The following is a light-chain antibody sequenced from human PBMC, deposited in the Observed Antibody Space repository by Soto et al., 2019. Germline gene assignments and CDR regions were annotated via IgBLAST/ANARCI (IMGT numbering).Light chain of an antibody. CDR2: AAS. J-gene: IGKJ1*01. Sequence: QMTQSPSSLSASVGEKIIITCRASRDVGSDVSWYQQKPGQAPKLLIYAASNLYTGVPSRFSSSRSGTESTLTISSLQPEDFASYYCLQDYGDSWTFGQGTKV. CDR3: LQDYGDSWT. CDR1: RDVGSD. V-gene: IGKV1-6*01.